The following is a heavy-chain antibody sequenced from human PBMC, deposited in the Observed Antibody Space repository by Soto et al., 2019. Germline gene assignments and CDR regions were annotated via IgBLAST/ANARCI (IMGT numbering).Heavy chain of an antibody. J-gene: IGHJ4*02. D-gene: IGHD7-27*01. V-gene: IGHV3-74*03. CDR1: GFTFSNYW. CDR2: VNSDETST. CDR3: TRGGTTTTYWGLFSY. Sequence: SLRLSCAASGFTFSNYWIHWVRQVPGKGLVWVSRVNSDETSTSYADFVKGRFTITRDNAKNTVYLQMDNLGADDTAVYYCTRGGTTTTYWGLFSYWGQGALVTVSS.